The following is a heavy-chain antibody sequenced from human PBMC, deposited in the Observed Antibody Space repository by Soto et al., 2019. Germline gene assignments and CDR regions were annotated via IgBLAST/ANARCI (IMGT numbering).Heavy chain of an antibody. CDR2: IYYSGST. J-gene: IGHJ4*02. CDR1: GGSISSSSYY. Sequence: SETLSLTCTVSGGSISSSSYYWGWIRQPPGKGLEWIGSIYYSGSTYYNPSLKSRVTISVDTSKNQFSLKLSSVTAADTAVYYCARHFFGVVIVDYWGQGTLVTVSS. CDR3: ARHFFGVVIVDY. D-gene: IGHD3-3*01. V-gene: IGHV4-39*01.